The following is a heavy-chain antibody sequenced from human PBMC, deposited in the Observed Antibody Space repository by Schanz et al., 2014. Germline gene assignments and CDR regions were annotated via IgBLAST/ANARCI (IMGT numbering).Heavy chain of an antibody. Sequence: QVQLVQSGSELKKPGASVKVSCKASGYTFTSHGISWVRQAPGQGLEWLGGMNPNSGNPGFAQKFRGRVDMTRNTTMSTAYMDLRSLRSDDTAVYYCARDQSPYTNSSDVRYFDYWGQGSLVTVSS. V-gene: IGHV1-8*01. CDR1: GYTFTSHG. CDR2: MNPNSGNP. J-gene: IGHJ4*02. CDR3: ARDQSPYTNSSDVRYFDY. D-gene: IGHD6-6*01.